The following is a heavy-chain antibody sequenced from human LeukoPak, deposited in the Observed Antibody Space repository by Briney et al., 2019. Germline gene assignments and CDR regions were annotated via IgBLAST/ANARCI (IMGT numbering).Heavy chain of an antibody. V-gene: IGHV4-39*07. CDR3: ARGDYYYMDV. Sequence: SETLSLTCTVSGGSISSSSYYWGWIRQPPGKGLEWIGSIYYSGSTYYNPSLKSRVTISVDTSKNQFSLKLSSVTAADTAVYYCARGDYYYMDVWGKGTTVTVPS. D-gene: IGHD1-26*01. CDR1: GGSISSSSYY. J-gene: IGHJ6*03. CDR2: IYYSGST.